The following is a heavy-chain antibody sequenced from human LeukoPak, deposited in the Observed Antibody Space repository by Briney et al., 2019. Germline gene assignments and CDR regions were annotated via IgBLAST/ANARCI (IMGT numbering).Heavy chain of an antibody. J-gene: IGHJ3*02. CDR3: AKTWSGTFHI. CDR2: TFASGAT. V-gene: IGHV4-61*09. CDR1: GGSINSGTDY. D-gene: IGHD3-10*01. Sequence: PSETLSLTCTVSGGSINSGTDYWSWIRQPAGKGLEWIGHTFASGATNYSPSLKSRITTSVDTSKNQFSLSLTSVTAADTAVYYSAKTWSGTFHIWGQGTMVTVSS.